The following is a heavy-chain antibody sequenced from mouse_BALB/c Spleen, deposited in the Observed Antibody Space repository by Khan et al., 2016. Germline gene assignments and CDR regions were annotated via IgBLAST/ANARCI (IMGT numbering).Heavy chain of an antibody. CDR2: ILPGNANS. Sequence: QVQLQQSGAELMKPGASVKISCKATVYTFSNYWIEWVKQRPGHGLEWIGDILPGNANSNYNENLKGKATLTADTSSNTAYMQLSSLTSEDSAVYYCVRAWYSMDYWGQGTSVTVSS. J-gene: IGHJ4*01. V-gene: IGHV1-9*01. CDR1: VYTFSNYW. CDR3: VRAWYSMDY.